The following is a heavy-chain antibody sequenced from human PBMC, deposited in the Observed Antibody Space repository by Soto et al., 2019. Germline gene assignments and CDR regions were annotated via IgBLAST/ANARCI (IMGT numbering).Heavy chain of an antibody. Sequence: HPGGSLRGSCAAAGCNFGNFGISRVRQSPGKGLQLFSSIINTGGATYHKDPVQGRFSVSRDNSKNVMFMLMRGLGVDDRTLYFCASNPRSDIFGVFFSSRKRHTRLTSGLGIPAEPLFD. D-gene: IGHD3-3*02. CDR3: ASNPRSDIFGVFFSSRKRHTRLTSGLGIPAEPLFD. V-gene: IGHV3-23*01. CDR1: GCNFGNFG. J-gene: IGHJ2*01. CDR2: IINTGGAT.